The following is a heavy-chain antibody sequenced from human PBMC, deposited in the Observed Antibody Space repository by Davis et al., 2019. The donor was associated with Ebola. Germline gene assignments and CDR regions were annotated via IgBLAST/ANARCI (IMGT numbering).Heavy chain of an antibody. Sequence: GESLKISCAASGFIFRIYDMHWVRQVPGQGLEWVSSIGTAGDTYYPGSVKGRFTISRENVKNSLYLQMNSLRAGDTAVYYCARAIFGGVSMDFWGQGTTVTVSS. CDR1: GFIFRIYD. D-gene: IGHD3-3*01. V-gene: IGHV3-13*01. CDR2: IGTAGDT. J-gene: IGHJ6*02. CDR3: ARAIFGGVSMDF.